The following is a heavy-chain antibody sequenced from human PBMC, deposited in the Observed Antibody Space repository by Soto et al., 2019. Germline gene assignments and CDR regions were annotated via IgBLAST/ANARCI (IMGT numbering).Heavy chain of an antibody. CDR1: GFTFSSHA. D-gene: IGHD3-16*01. CDR3: ARLMMTFGGMISQWSGLVS. CDR2: ISGGGGRT. V-gene: IGHV3-23*01. J-gene: IGHJ4*02. Sequence: EVQLLESGGGLEQPGGSLSVSCAASGFTFSSHAMSWVRQAPGKGLQWVSVISGGGGRTYYADSVKGRFTISRDNSKNTLSLHMNRLRAEDTAMYYCARLMMTFGGMISQWSGLVSWGQGTLVTVSS.